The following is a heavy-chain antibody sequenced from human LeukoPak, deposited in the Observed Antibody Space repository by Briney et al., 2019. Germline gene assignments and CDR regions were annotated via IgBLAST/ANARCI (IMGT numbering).Heavy chain of an antibody. J-gene: IGHJ3*02. CDR2: IYHSGST. D-gene: IGHD3-9*01. Sequence: PSGTLSLTCAVSGGSISSSNWWSWVRQPPGKGLEWIGEIYHSGSTNYNPSLKSRVTISVDKSKNQFSLKLSSVTAADTAVYYCARGYFDWLFSSSLAAFDIWGQGTMVTVSS. V-gene: IGHV4-4*02. CDR3: ARGYFDWLFSSSLAAFDI. CDR1: GGSISSSNW.